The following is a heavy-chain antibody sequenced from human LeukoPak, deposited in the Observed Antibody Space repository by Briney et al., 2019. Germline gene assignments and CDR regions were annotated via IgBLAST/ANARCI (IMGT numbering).Heavy chain of an antibody. CDR2: INLNSGGT. CDR3: AKDAVTVATPYFDF. J-gene: IGHJ4*02. V-gene: IGHV1-2*02. Sequence: GASVKVSCKASGYTFTGYYVHWVRQAPGQGLEWMGCINLNSGGTTYAQNFQGRVTMTRDTSISTAYMELSRLISDDTAVYFCAKDAVTVATPYFDFWGQGTLVTVSS. D-gene: IGHD4-11*01. CDR1: GYTFTGYY.